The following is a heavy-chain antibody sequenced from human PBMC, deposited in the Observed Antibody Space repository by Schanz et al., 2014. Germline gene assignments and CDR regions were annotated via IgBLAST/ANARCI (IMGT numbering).Heavy chain of an antibody. Sequence: QVQLQQWGAGLLKPSETLSLTCGVYGGSISGYYWSWIRQPPGKGLEWIGEINHSGVTNYNPFLERRLTILEDMFKHQVYLKMTSLTAADTAVYYCARGKGPRGWFDPWGQGTLVTVSS. CDR1: GGSISGYY. V-gene: IGHV4-34*01. CDR3: ARGKGPRGWFDP. J-gene: IGHJ5*02. CDR2: INHSGVT. D-gene: IGHD3-10*01.